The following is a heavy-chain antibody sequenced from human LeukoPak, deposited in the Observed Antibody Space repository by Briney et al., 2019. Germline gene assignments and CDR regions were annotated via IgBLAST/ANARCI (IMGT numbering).Heavy chain of an antibody. CDR3: ARVGPIDYYYYPMDV. CDR1: GYTFTGYY. V-gene: IGHV1-2*02. Sequence: ASVAVSCKASGYTFTGYYIHWVRQAPGQGLEWMGWLNPDGGGAYYAQSFQGRVTMTRDTSISTAYMELSSLRFDDTAVYYCARVGPIDYYYYPMDVWGQGTTVTVSS. CDR2: LNPDGGGA. J-gene: IGHJ6*02.